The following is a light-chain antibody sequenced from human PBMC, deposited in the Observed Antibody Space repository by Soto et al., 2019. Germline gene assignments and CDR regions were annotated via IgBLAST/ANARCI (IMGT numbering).Light chain of an antibody. CDR1: SSDVGGYNY. J-gene: IGLJ1*01. V-gene: IGLV2-11*01. CDR3: CSYAGSYV. Sequence: QSALTQPRSVSGSPGQSVTISCTGTSSDVGGYNYVSWYPQHPGKAPKLMIYDVSKRPSGVPDRVSGSKSGNTASLTISGLQAEDEADYYCCSYAGSYVFGTGTKLTVL. CDR2: DVS.